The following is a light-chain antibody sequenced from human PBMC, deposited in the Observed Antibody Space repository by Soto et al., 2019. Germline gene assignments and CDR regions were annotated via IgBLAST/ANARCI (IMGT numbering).Light chain of an antibody. Sequence: EIVMTQSPATLSVSPGERATLSCRASQSVSGNLAWYQQKPGHAPRLPIYGASSRATGIPARFSGSGSGTEFTLTITSLQSEDFAVYYCQQYTDWPPLTFGGGTKVEIK. CDR1: QSVSGN. CDR3: QQYTDWPPLT. J-gene: IGKJ4*01. V-gene: IGKV3-15*01. CDR2: GAS.